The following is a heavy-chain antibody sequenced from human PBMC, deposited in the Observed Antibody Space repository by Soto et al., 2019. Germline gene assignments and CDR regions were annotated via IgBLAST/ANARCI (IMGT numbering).Heavy chain of an antibody. J-gene: IGHJ5*02. CDR3: ARASGVPVEVHGIDP. Sequence: QVQLQESGPGLVKPSQTLSLTCTVSGGSISSGGYYWSWIRQHPGKGLEWLGYIYYSGSTYYNPTLKTRVTISVDTSKNQFSLKLSSVTAADTAVYYCARASGVPVEVHGIDPWGQGTLVTVSS. V-gene: IGHV4-31*03. D-gene: IGHD3-10*01. CDR1: GGSISSGGYY. CDR2: IYYSGST.